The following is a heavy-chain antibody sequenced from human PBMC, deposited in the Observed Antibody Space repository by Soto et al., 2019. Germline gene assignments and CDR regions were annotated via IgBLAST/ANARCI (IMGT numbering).Heavy chain of an antibody. J-gene: IGHJ5*02. CDR1: GGSISSGGYS. CDR3: ARVVPAAIRRRWFDP. V-gene: IGHV4-30-2*01. CDR2: IYHSGST. D-gene: IGHD2-2*02. Sequence: SETLSLTGAVSGGSISSGGYSWSWIRQPPGKGLEWIGYIYHSGSTYYHPSPNRRFTISVDRSKNQFSLKLCSVTAADTAVYYCARVVPAAIRRRWFDPWGQGTQVTVSS.